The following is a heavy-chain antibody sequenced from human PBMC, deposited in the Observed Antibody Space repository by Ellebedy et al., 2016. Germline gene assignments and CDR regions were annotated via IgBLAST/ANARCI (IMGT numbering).Heavy chain of an antibody. CDR2: IYYSGST. Sequence: SETLSLTCTVSGGSISSYYWSWIRQPPGKGLEWIGYIYYSGSTNYNPSLKSRVTISVDTSKNQFSLKLSSVTAADTAVYYCARIDDYGDSHIDYWGQGTLVTVSS. D-gene: IGHD4-17*01. CDR1: GGSISSYY. J-gene: IGHJ4*02. CDR3: ARIDDYGDSHIDY. V-gene: IGHV4-59*01.